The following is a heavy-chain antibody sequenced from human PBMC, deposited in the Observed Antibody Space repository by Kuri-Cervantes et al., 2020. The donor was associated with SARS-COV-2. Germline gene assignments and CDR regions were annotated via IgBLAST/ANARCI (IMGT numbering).Heavy chain of an antibody. CDR3: AKRLDTAMPLGAFDI. D-gene: IGHD5-18*01. V-gene: IGHV3-23*01. J-gene: IGHJ3*02. CDR2: ISGSGGST. Sequence: GESLKISCAASGFTFSSYAMSWVRQAPGKGLGWVSAISGSGGSTYYADSVKGRFTISRDNSKNTLYLQMNSLRAEDTAVYYCAKRLDTAMPLGAFDIWGQGTMVTVSS. CDR1: GFTFSSYA.